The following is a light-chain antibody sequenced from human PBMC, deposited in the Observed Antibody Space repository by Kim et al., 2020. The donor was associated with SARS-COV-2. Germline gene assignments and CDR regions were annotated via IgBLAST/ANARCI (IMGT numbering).Light chain of an antibody. J-gene: IGKJ1*01. V-gene: IGKV3-20*01. CDR1: QSVSGNF. CDR3: QQFGHSPLT. Sequence: EIVLTQSPGTLSLSPGERATLSCRASQSVSGNFIAWYQQRPGQSPRLLINGASSRATGVPERFSGSGSGTDFTLTISRLETEDFAVYYCQQFGHSPLTFGQGTKVDIK. CDR2: GAS.